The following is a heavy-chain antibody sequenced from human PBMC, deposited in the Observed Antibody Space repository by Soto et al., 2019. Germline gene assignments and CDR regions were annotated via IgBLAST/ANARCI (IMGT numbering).Heavy chain of an antibody. V-gene: IGHV4-34*01. Sequence: QVQLQQWGAGLLKPSETLSLTCAVYGGSFSGYYWSWIRQPPGKGLEWIGEINHSGSTNYNPSLMRRVTISVDTSHNQRSLKLSSVTAADTAVYYCARGGSPMGLVVVPAAYDYRGQGTLVTVSS. J-gene: IGHJ4*02. D-gene: IGHD2-2*01. CDR3: ARGGSPMGLVVVPAAYDY. CDR2: INHSGST. CDR1: GGSFSGYY.